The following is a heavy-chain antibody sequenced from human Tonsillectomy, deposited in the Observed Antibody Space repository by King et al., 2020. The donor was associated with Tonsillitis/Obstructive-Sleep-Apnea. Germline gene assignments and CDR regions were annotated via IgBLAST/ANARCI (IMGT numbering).Heavy chain of an antibody. Sequence: VQLQQWGAGLLKPSETLSLTCAVYGGSFSGYYWSWIRQPPGKGLEWIGEINHSGSTNYNPSLKSRVTISVDTSKNQFSLKLSSVTAADTAVYYCARSCLSSPLYNWFDPWGQGTLVTVSS. J-gene: IGHJ5*02. CDR3: ARSCLSSPLYNWFDP. CDR1: GGSFSGYY. CDR2: INHSGST. V-gene: IGHV4-34*01. D-gene: IGHD6-6*01.